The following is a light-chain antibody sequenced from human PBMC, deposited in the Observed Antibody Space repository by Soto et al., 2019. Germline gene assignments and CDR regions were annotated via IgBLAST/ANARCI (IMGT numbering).Light chain of an antibody. CDR3: CSYAVSKV. J-gene: IGLJ1*01. V-gene: IGLV2-23*01. CDR1: SSDVGSHSR. Sequence: QSVLTQPASVSGSPGQWITISCTGTSSDVGSHSRVSWYQQHPGKAPKLMIYEGTKRPSGVSDRFSGSKSDNTASLTISGLQAEDEADYYCCSYAVSKVFGTGTKLTVL. CDR2: EGT.